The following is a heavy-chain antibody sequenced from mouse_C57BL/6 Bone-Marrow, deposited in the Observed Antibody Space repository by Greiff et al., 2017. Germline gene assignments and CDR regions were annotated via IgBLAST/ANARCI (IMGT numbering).Heavy chain of an antibody. J-gene: IGHJ2*01. D-gene: IGHD3-2*02. CDR2: IYPGSGST. Sequence: VQLQQSGPELVKPGASVKISCKASGYSFTSYYIHWVKQRPGQGLEWIGWIYPGSGSTNYNEKFKSKATLTVDKSSSTAYMQLSSLTSEDSAVYYCARSKLRGFDYWGQGTTLTVSS. CDR1: GYSFTSYY. CDR3: ARSKLRGFDY. V-gene: IGHV1-66*01.